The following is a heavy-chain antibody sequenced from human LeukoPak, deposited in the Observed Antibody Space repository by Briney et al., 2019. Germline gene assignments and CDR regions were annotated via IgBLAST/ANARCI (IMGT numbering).Heavy chain of an antibody. CDR3: ARDYDVMTAYPPTQLFDP. CDR1: GGSISSYY. V-gene: IGHV4-4*07. CDR2: IYTSGGT. D-gene: IGHD3-9*01. J-gene: IGHJ5*02. Sequence: SETLSLTCAVSGGSISSYYRRWVRQPAGKGLEWVWRIYTSGGTNYNPSLKSRVTMSLEKSKNHLSLKLNSVTAAAMSMFFCARDYDVMTAYPPTQLFDPWGQGTLVTVSS.